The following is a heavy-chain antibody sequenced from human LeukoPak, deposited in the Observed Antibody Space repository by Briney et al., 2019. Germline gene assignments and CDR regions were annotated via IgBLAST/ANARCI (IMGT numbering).Heavy chain of an antibody. V-gene: IGHV3-66*01. Sequence: PGGSLRLSCAASGFTVSSNYMSWVRQAPGKGLEWVSVIYSGGSTYSADSVKGRFTISRDNTKNTLYLQMNSLRAEDTAVYYCARATNWNYGCWGQGTLVTVSS. CDR1: GFTVSSNY. CDR3: ARATNWNYGC. J-gene: IGHJ4*02. D-gene: IGHD1-7*01. CDR2: IYSGGST.